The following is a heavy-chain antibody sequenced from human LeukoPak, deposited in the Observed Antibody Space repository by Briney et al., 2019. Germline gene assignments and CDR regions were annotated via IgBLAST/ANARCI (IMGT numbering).Heavy chain of an antibody. CDR1: GYSFTGYW. CDR2: VFPADSDT. D-gene: IGHD5-18*01. Sequence: GESLKISCKGSGYSFTGYWIGWVRQMPGKGLEWMGIVFPADSDTSYSPSFQGQVTISADKSISTAYLRWSSLKASDTAMYHCARIYSYGYADYFDYWGQGTLVTVSS. V-gene: IGHV5-51*01. CDR3: ARIYSYGYADYFDY. J-gene: IGHJ4*02.